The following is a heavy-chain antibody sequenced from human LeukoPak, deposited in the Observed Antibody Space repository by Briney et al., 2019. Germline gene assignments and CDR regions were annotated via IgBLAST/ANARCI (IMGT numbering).Heavy chain of an antibody. V-gene: IGHV3-21*04. J-gene: IGHJ4*02. CDR1: GFTFSSYS. D-gene: IGHD3-16*01. CDR2: ISSSSSFI. CDR3: ARVAPPLDDYIRGSFPYYFDY. Sequence: PGGSLRLSCAASGFTFSSYSMNWVRQAPGKGLEWVSSISSSSSFIYYADSVKGRFTISRDNAKNSLYLQMNSLRAEDTAVFYCARVAPPLDDYIRGSFPYYFDYWGQGTPVTVSS.